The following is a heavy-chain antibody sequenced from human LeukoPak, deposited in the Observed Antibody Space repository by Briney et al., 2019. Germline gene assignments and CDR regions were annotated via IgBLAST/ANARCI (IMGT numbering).Heavy chain of an antibody. J-gene: IGHJ6*02. CDR2: IIPIFGTA. Sequence: SVKVSCTASGGTFSSYAISWVRQAPGQGLEWMGGIIPIFGTANYAQKFQGRVTITADESTSTAYVELSSLRSEDTAVYYCARSDIVVVPAAILHYYYGMDVWGQGTTVTVSS. V-gene: IGHV1-69*13. D-gene: IGHD2-2*02. CDR1: GGTFSSYA. CDR3: ARSDIVVVPAAILHYYYGMDV.